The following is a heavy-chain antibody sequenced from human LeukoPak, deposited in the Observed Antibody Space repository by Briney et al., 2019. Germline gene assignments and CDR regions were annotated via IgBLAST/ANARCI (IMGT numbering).Heavy chain of an antibody. CDR3: ARVRGRGSSSWYGIGLNWFDP. J-gene: IGHJ5*02. CDR1: GGSISSGGYY. Sequence: SETLSLTCTVSGGSISSGGYYWSWIRQHPGKGLEWIGYIYYSGSTNYNPSLKSRVTISVDTSKNQFSLKLSSVTAADTAVYYCARVRGRGSSSWYGIGLNWFDPWGQGTLVTVSS. CDR2: IYYSGST. V-gene: IGHV4-61*08. D-gene: IGHD6-13*01.